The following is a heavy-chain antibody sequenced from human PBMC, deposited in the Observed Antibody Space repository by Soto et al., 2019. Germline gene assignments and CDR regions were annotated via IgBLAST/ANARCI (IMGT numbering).Heavy chain of an antibody. CDR1: GFTFSSYS. J-gene: IGHJ4*02. CDR3: ARDAPPDDY. V-gene: IGHV3-48*01. Sequence: EVQLVESGGGLVQPGGSLRLSCAASGFTFSSYSMNWVRQAPGKGLEWVSYISSSSSTIYYADSVKGRFTISRGNAKNSLYLQMNSLRADDTAVYYCARDAPPDDYWGQGTLVTVSS. CDR2: ISSSSSTI.